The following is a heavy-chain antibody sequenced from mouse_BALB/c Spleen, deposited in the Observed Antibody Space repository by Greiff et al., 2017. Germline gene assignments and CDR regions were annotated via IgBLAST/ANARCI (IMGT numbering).Heavy chain of an antibody. D-gene: IGHD2-1*01. CDR1: GYTFTSYG. CDR3: ARGTHSTAMAY. V-gene: IGHV1-14*01. Sequence: EVQLQQSGPELVKPGASVKISCKASGYTFTSYGMHWVKQKLGQGLEWIGNINLDIDGTNYNENFKEKATLTSDKTSTTAYMKLSSLTSEDSAVYYCARGTHSTAMAYWGQGTLVTVSA. CDR2: INLDIDGT. J-gene: IGHJ3*01.